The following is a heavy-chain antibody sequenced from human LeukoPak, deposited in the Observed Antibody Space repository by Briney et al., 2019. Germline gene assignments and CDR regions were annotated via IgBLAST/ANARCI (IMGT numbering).Heavy chain of an antibody. J-gene: IGHJ4*02. Sequence: ASVKVSCKASGYTFSNYYMHGVRQAPGQGLEWMGTINPSGGSTTYAQKFQGRVTMTRDTSTRTVYMELRNLRSEDTAVYYCARDHATIGKYDYWGQGTLVTVSS. V-gene: IGHV1-46*01. D-gene: IGHD3-9*01. CDR3: ARDHATIGKYDY. CDR1: GYTFSNYY. CDR2: INPSGGST.